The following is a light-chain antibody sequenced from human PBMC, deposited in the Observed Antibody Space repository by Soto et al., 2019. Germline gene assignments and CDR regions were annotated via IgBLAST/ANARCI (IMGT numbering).Light chain of an antibody. J-gene: IGKJ5*01. CDR1: QSVSSD. V-gene: IGKV3-15*01. CDR2: GAS. Sequence: EIVMTQSPATLSVSPGERATLSCRASQSVSSDLAWYQQKPGQSPRLFIYGASTRATGIPARFSGSGSGTEFTLTISSLQSADFAVYYCQQYTNWPLTFGQGTRLEIK. CDR3: QQYTNWPLT.